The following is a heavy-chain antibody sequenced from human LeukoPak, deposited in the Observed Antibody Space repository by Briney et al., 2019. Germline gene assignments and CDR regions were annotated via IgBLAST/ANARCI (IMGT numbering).Heavy chain of an antibody. Sequence: PSETLSLTCTVSGGSISSYYWSWIRQPPGKGLEWIGYTYYSGSTNYNPSLKSRVTISVDTSKNQFSLKLSPVTAADTAVYYCARGIAAAGSDYYYYYMDVWGKGTTVTVSS. V-gene: IGHV4-59*01. D-gene: IGHD6-13*01. CDR3: ARGIAAAGSDYYYYYMDV. CDR1: GGSISSYY. J-gene: IGHJ6*03. CDR2: TYYSGST.